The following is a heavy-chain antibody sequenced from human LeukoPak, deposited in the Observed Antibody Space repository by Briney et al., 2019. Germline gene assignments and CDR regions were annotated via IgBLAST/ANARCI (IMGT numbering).Heavy chain of an antibody. Sequence: GGSLRLFCTASEFTVSRNYMLWVRQAPGKGLEWVSLIFSNGDAHYADSVKGRFTISRDTSKNTVSLQMNSLRVEDTAMYYCTRDQMNYWGQGTLVTVSS. D-gene: IGHD5-24*01. J-gene: IGHJ4*02. CDR1: EFTVSRNY. CDR2: IFSNGDA. V-gene: IGHV3-53*01. CDR3: TRDQMNY.